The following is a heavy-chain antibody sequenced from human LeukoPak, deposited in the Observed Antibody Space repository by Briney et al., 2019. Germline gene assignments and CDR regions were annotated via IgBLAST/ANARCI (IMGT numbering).Heavy chain of an antibody. D-gene: IGHD6-6*01. Sequence: PGGFLRLSCAVSGFSLRSYWLHWVRQAPGKGLVWVSRISGDGSMTNYADSVKGRFTISRDNAKNTVYMQMNSLRAEDTAVYYCARYSSSSGGASHYFDYWGQGTLVTVSS. V-gene: IGHV3-74*01. J-gene: IGHJ4*02. CDR1: GFSLRSYW. CDR2: ISGDGSMT. CDR3: ARYSSSSGGASHYFDY.